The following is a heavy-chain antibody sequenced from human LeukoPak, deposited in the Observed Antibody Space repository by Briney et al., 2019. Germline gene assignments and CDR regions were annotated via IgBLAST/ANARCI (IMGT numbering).Heavy chain of an antibody. V-gene: IGHV4-34*01. CDR1: GGSFSGYY. D-gene: IGHD3-22*01. CDR2: INHSGST. Sequence: PSETLSLTCAVYGGSFSGYYWSWIRQPPGKGLEWIGEINHSGSTNYNPSLKSRVTISVDTSKNQFSLKLSSVTAADTAVYYCARLSYYYDSSGPGREYNWFDPWGQGTLVTVSS. J-gene: IGHJ5*02. CDR3: ARLSYYYDSSGPGREYNWFDP.